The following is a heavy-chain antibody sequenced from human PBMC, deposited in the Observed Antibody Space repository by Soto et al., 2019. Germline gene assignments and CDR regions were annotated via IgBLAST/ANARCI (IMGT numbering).Heavy chain of an antibody. D-gene: IGHD2-15*01. Sequence: EVQLLESGGGLVQPGGSLRLSCAASGFTFSSYAMSWVRQAPGKGLEWVSAISGSGGSTYYADSVKGRFTISRDNSKNTLYLQMNSLRAEDTAVYYCAKGLQLGYCSGGSCYEGAYFDYWGQGNLVTVSS. J-gene: IGHJ4*02. CDR2: ISGSGGST. CDR3: AKGLQLGYCSGGSCYEGAYFDY. V-gene: IGHV3-23*01. CDR1: GFTFSSYA.